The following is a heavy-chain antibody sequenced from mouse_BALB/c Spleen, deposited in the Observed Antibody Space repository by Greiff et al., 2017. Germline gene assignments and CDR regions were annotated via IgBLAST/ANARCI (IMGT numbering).Heavy chain of an antibody. J-gene: IGHJ1*01. CDR3: ARGANWGPYWYFDV. D-gene: IGHD4-1*01. CDR1: GFAFSSYD. V-gene: IGHV5-12-1*01. CDR2: ISSGSSTI. Sequence: EVMLVESGGGLVKPGGSLKLSCAASGFAFSSYDMSWVRQTPEKRLEWVAYISSGSSTIYYADTVKGRFTISRDNPKNTLFLQMTSLRSEDTAMYYCARGANWGPYWYFDVWGAGTTVTVSS.